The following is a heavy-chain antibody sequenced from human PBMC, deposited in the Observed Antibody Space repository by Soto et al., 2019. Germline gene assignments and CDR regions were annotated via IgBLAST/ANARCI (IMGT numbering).Heavy chain of an antibody. CDR2: INHSGST. V-gene: IGHV4-34*01. D-gene: IGHD3-10*01. CDR1: GGSFSGYY. J-gene: IGHJ5*02. CDR3: ARGAIHFTELLWLRGEVLWFDP. Sequence: SETLSLTCAVYGGSFSGYYWSWIRQPPGKGLEWIGEINHSGSTNYNPSLKRRVTISVDTSKNQFSLKLSSVTAADTAVYYYARGAIHFTELLWLRGEVLWFDPWGQGTLVTFSS.